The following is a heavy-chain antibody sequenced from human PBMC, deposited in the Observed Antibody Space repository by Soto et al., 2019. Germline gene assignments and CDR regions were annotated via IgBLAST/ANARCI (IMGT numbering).Heavy chain of an antibody. D-gene: IGHD3-3*01. CDR3: ARGQRFSDSFDP. J-gene: IGHJ5*02. Sequence: LCGGAISGYYWTWIRQSAGKGLEWIGRIYSSGGTKYNPSLQSRVTMSLDTSKNQFSLRLTSVTAADTAVYYCARGQRFSDSFDPWGQGTLVTVSS. V-gene: IGHV4-4*07. CDR2: IYSSGGT. CDR1: GGAISGYY.